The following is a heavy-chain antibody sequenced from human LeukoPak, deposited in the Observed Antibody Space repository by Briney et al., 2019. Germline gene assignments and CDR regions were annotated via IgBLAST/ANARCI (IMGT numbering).Heavy chain of an antibody. Sequence: GASVKVSCKASGYTFTSYDINGVRQATGQGLEWMGWMNPNSGNTGYAQKFQGRVTMTRNTSISTAYMELSSLRSEDTAVYYCARGSTVAARRSDWFDPWGQGTLVTVSS. CDR2: MNPNSGNT. J-gene: IGHJ5*02. CDR1: GYTFTSYD. CDR3: ARGSTVAARRSDWFDP. D-gene: IGHD6-13*01. V-gene: IGHV1-8*01.